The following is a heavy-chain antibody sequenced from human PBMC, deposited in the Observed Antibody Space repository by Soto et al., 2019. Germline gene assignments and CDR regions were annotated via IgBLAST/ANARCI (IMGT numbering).Heavy chain of an antibody. V-gene: IGHV1-69*10. Sequence: SVKVSCKASGGTFSSYTISWVRQAPGQGLVWIGGIILFFGLANYAQKFQGRVTITADYSTSTAYMELSSLRFEDTAVYYCASLAIFGVADFGYWGQGTLVTVSS. D-gene: IGHD3-3*01. CDR3: ASLAIFGVADFGY. CDR1: GGTFSSYT. CDR2: IILFFGLA. J-gene: IGHJ4*02.